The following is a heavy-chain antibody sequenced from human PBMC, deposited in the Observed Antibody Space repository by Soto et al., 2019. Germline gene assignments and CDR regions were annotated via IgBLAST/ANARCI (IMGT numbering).Heavy chain of an antibody. CDR3: VASNRGSSH. Sequence: QLQLQESGPGLAKPSETLSLTCTVSGGSISSSSYYWGWIRQPPGKGLEWIGSIYYSASTYYNPSLKSRITISVDTSKNQFSLKLSSVTAADTAVYYCVASNRGSSHWGQGTLAIVYS. D-gene: IGHD3-10*01. J-gene: IGHJ4*02. CDR2: IYYSAST. V-gene: IGHV4-39*01. CDR1: GGSISSSSYY.